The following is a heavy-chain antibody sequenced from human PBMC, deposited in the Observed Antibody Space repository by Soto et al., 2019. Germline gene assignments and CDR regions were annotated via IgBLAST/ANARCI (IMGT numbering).Heavy chain of an antibody. D-gene: IGHD2-8*01. Sequence: QVQLVESGGGVVQPGRSLRLSCAASGFTFSSYAMHWVRQAPGKGLEWVAVISYDGSNKYYADSVKGRFTISRDNSKNTLHLQMNSLRAEDTAVYYCARDGDYCTNGVCPTYGMDVWGQGTTVTVSS. V-gene: IGHV3-30-3*01. CDR3: ARDGDYCTNGVCPTYGMDV. CDR1: GFTFSSYA. CDR2: ISYDGSNK. J-gene: IGHJ6*02.